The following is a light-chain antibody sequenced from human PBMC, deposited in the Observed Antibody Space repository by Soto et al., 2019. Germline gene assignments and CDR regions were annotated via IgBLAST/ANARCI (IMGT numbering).Light chain of an antibody. CDR2: EVS. Sequence: QSVLTQPASVSGSPGQSITISCTGTSSDVGDYNYVSWYQQHPGKAPKLMIYEVSNRPSGVSNRFSGSKSGNTASLTISGLQAEDEADYYCSSYTSSSTLVIFGTGTKVTVL. J-gene: IGLJ1*01. CDR3: SSYTSSSTLVI. V-gene: IGLV2-14*01. CDR1: SSDVGDYNY.